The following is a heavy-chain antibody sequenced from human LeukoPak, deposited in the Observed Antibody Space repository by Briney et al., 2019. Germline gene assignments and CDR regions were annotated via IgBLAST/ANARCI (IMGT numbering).Heavy chain of an antibody. CDR2: IDYSGSS. CDR3: AREVLVSNWLDP. J-gene: IGHJ5*02. Sequence: SETLSLTCKVSGESLSSSGYYWSWVRQHPGKGLEWIGSIDYSGSSHYNPSLKSRVIISEDTSNNQFSLRLSSVTAADTAVYFCAREVLVSNWLDPWGQGAPVTVSS. V-gene: IGHV4-31*03. CDR1: GESLSSSGYY. D-gene: IGHD3-3*01.